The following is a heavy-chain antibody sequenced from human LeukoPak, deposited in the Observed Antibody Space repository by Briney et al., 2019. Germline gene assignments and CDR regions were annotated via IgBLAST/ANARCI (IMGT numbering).Heavy chain of an antibody. CDR3: ARVGLGYSSSWYNLRYYFDY. V-gene: IGHV4-59*01. D-gene: IGHD6-13*01. J-gene: IGHJ4*02. Sequence: SETLSLTFTVSGGSISSYYWSWIRQPPGKGLEWIGYIYYSGSTNYNPSLKSRVTISVDTSKNQFSLKLSSVTAADTAVYYCARVGLGYSSSWYNLRYYFDYWGQGTLVTVSS. CDR2: IYYSGST. CDR1: GGSISSYY.